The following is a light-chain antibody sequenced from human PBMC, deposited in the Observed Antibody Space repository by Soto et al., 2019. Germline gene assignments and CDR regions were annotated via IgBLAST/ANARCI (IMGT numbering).Light chain of an antibody. CDR2: GAS. CDR3: QHYYNRPRT. CDR1: QSVGRN. Sequence: EKGVTQSPATLSVSQGERATLSFRASQSVGRNLAWYQQKPGQSPRLLVYGASTRATGITARFSGSGSWTDFTLSISSLQSQDSAIYYCQHYYNRPRTFGQGSKVDI. V-gene: IGKV3-15*01. J-gene: IGKJ1*01.